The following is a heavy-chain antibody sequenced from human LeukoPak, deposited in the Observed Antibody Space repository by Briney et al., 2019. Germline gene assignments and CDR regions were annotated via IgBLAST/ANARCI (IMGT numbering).Heavy chain of an antibody. V-gene: IGHV4-34*01. Sequence: TPSETLSLTCAVYGGSFSGYYWSWIRQPPGKGLEWIGEINHSGSTNYNPSLKSRVTISVDTSKNQFSLKLSSVTAADTAVYYCAGEGRGYSSSWDYYFDYWGQGTLVTVSS. CDR3: AGEGRGYSSSWDYYFDY. CDR2: INHSGST. CDR1: GGSFSGYY. J-gene: IGHJ4*02. D-gene: IGHD6-13*01.